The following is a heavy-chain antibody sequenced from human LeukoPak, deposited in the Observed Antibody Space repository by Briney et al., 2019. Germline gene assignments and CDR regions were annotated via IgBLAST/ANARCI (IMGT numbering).Heavy chain of an antibody. CDR2: IRYDGRDK. Sequence: PGGSLRLSCAASGFTFSRHGRHWVRQARGKGVEWEEFIRYDGRDKYYADSVKGRFTISRDNSKNNVALKMHSLRAEDTAVYHCAKGSFYSTSNTCSHYYYSLDVWGKGTTVTVSS. J-gene: IGHJ6*03. D-gene: IGHD2-2*01. V-gene: IGHV3-30*02. CDR1: GFTFSRHG. CDR3: AKGSFYSTSNTCSHYYYSLDV.